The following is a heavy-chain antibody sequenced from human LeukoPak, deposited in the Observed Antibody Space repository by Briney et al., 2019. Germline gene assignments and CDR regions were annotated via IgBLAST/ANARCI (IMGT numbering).Heavy chain of an antibody. V-gene: IGHV3-21*01. CDR3: ARDVGSGSPDDAFDI. J-gene: IGHJ3*02. Sequence: GGSLRLSCAASGFTVSSNYMSWVRQAPGKGLEWVSSISSSSSYIYYADSVKGRFTISRDNAKNSLYLQMNSLRAEDTAVYYCARDVGSGSPDDAFDIWGQGTMVTVSS. D-gene: IGHD3-10*01. CDR2: ISSSSSYI. CDR1: GFTVSSNY.